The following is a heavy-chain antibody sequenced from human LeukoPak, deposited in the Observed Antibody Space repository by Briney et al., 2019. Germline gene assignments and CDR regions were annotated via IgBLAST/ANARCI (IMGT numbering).Heavy chain of an antibody. CDR2: INTNTGNP. CDR3: ARAPRRLVAGTGYYYYYMDV. J-gene: IGHJ6*03. CDR1: GYTFTSYA. Sequence: ASVKVSCKASGYTFTSYAMNWVRQAPGQGLEWMGWINTNTGNPTYAQGFTGRFVFSLDTSVSTAYLQISSLRAEDTAVYYCARAPRRLVAGTGYYYYYMDVWGKGTTVTVSS. V-gene: IGHV7-4-1*02. D-gene: IGHD6-19*01.